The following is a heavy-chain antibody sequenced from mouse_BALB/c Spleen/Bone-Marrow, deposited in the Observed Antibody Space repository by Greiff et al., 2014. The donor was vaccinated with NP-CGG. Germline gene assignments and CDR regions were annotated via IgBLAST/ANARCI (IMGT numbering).Heavy chain of an antibody. D-gene: IGHD2-1*01. J-gene: IGHJ4*01. CDR2: INPSNGRS. CDR1: GYTFTSHW. Sequence: VQVVESGAELVKPGASVKLSCKASGYTFTSHWMHWVKQRPGQGLEWIGEINPSNGRSNYNEKFKSKATLTVDKSSSTAYMQLSSLTSEDSAVDYCARRGNYGAMDYWGQGTSVTVSS. V-gene: IGHV1S81*02. CDR3: ARRGNYGAMDY.